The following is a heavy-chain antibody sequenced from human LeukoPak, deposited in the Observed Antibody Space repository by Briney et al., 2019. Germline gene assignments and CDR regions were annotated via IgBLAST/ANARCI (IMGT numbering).Heavy chain of an antibody. CDR3: ARKSVKYWNGFYGMDV. CDR2: IHFRGNT. V-gene: IGHV4-59*01. J-gene: IGHJ6*02. D-gene: IGHD3-3*01. CDR1: GGSIDNYY. Sequence: SETLSLTCSVSGGSIDNYYWIWIRQPPGEGLEWIGYIHFRGNTNYNPSLMSRVTISLDTSKNQFSLKLNSVTAADTAIYYCARKSVKYWNGFYGMDVWGQGTTVTVSS.